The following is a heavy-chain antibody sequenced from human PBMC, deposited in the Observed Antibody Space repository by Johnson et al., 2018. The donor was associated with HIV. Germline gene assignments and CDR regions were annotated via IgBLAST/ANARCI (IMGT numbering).Heavy chain of an antibody. D-gene: IGHD4-17*01. CDR1: GFIFTNFA. V-gene: IGHV3-30*04. CDR2: VSYDGSNK. CDR3: ATWKDYGDYSGRAGDAFDI. J-gene: IGHJ3*02. Sequence: QVQLVESGGGVVQPGRSLRLACPVSGFIFTNFAMHWVRLAPGKGLEWVAVVSYDGSNKYYADSVKGRFTISRDNSKNTLYLQLNSLRADDTAVYYCATWKDYGDYSGRAGDAFDIWGQGTMVTVSS.